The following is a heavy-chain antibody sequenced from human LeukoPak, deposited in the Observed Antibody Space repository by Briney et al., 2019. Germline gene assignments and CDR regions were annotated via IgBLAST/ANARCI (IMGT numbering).Heavy chain of an antibody. V-gene: IGHV3-21*04. CDR1: GFTFSSYS. D-gene: IGHD5-12*01. CDR3: AKVSDIVATIPGYFDY. Sequence: SGGSLRLSCAASGFTFSSYSMNWVRQAPGKGLEWVSSISSSSSYIYYADSVKGRFTISRDNAKNSLYLQMNSLRAEDTAVYYCAKVSDIVATIPGYFDYWGQGTLVTVSS. CDR2: ISSSSSYI. J-gene: IGHJ4*02.